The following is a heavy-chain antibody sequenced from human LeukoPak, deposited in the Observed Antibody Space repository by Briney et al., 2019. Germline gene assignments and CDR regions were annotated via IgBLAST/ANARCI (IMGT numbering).Heavy chain of an antibody. CDR1: GGSFSGYY. Sequence: SETLSLTCAVYGGSFSGYYWSWIRQPPGKGLEWIGEINHSGSTNYNPSLKSRVTISVDTSKNQFSLKLSSVTAADTAVYYCARVTVHYDFWGGYHPPYFDYWGQGTLVTVSS. CDR3: ARVTVHYDFWGGYHPPYFDY. V-gene: IGHV4-34*01. CDR2: INHSGST. J-gene: IGHJ4*02. D-gene: IGHD3-3*01.